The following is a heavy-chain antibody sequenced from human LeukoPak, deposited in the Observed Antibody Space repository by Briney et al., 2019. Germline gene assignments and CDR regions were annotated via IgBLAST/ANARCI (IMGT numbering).Heavy chain of an antibody. V-gene: IGHV3-7*04. CDR1: EFTFSKYW. Sequence: GGSLRLSCAASEFTFSKYWMTWVGQAPGKGLEWVANIKQDGSEKYYVDSVKGRFTISRDNAKNSLYLQMNSLGAEDTALYYCARGLPPRGNWNDWVTDGVFWGQGTLVTVSS. CDR2: IKQDGSEK. CDR3: ARGLPPRGNWNDWVTDGVF. J-gene: IGHJ4*02. D-gene: IGHD1-20*01.